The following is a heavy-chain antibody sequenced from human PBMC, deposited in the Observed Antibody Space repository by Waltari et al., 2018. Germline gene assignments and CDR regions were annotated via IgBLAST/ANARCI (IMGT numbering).Heavy chain of an antibody. Sequence: QVQLQQWGAGLLKPSETLSLTCAVYGGSFSGYYWSWIRQPPGKGLEWIGEINHSGSTNYNPSLKIRVTISVDTSKNQFSLKLSSVTAADTAVYYCARGDYDILTGYSEKPVDYWGQGTLVTVSS. CDR1: GGSFSGYY. V-gene: IGHV4-34*01. CDR2: INHSGST. CDR3: ARGDYDILTGYSEKPVDY. D-gene: IGHD3-9*01. J-gene: IGHJ4*02.